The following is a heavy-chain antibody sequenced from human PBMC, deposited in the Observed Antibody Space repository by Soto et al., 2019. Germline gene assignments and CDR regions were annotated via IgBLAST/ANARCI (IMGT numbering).Heavy chain of an antibody. CDR3: AKDAVSANGEPAWFDP. V-gene: IGHV3-23*01. J-gene: IGHJ5*02. CDR2: IHGSAGGA. D-gene: IGHD2-21*02. CDR1: GFTFSSYA. Sequence: GGSLRLSCAASGFTFSSYAMTWVRQAPGKGLEWVSSIHGSAGGAYYSDSVKGRFTVSRADSQKTLFLQMTSLRVDDTAIYYCAKDAVSANGEPAWFDPWGQGILVTVSS.